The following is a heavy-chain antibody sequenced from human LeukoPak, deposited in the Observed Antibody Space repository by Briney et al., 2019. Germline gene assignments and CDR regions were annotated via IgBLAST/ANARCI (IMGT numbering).Heavy chain of an antibody. CDR3: NVRWGPNSDY. V-gene: IGHV3-74*01. J-gene: IGHJ4*02. CDR2: ISNDGSTT. D-gene: IGHD7-27*01. CDR1: GLTFSTFW. Sequence: GGSLRLSCAASGLTFSTFWRHWVRQTPGKGLVWVSRISNDGSTTHYADSVKGRFTISRDNAKNTLFLHMNSLRAEDTAVYYCNVRWGPNSDYWGQGTLVTVSS.